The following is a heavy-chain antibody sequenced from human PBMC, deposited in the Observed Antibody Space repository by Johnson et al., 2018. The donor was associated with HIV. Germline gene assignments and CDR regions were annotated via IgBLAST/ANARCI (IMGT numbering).Heavy chain of an antibody. D-gene: IGHD3-16*01. CDR1: GFTLGSYD. CDR3: ARGSRYTYDNDDVYLLQAFDI. Sequence: QVQLVESGGGLVQRGGYLRLSCEASGFTLGSYDMHWVRQAAGKGLEWVSEIDSDGSNKYYADSVKDRFTISRDSSKNTLYLQVNSLRAEDAAVYYCARGSRYTYDNDDVYLLQAFDIWGQGTMVTVSS. CDR2: IDSDGSNK. V-gene: IGHV3-30-3*01. J-gene: IGHJ3*02.